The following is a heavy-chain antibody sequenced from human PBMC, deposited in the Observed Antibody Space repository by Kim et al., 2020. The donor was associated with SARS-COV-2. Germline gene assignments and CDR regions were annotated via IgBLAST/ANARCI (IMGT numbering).Heavy chain of an antibody. J-gene: IGHJ4*02. CDR1: AYSFTSYW. V-gene: IGHV5-10-1*01. Sequence: GESLKISCRGSAYSFTSYWISWVRQTPGKGLEWMGRIDPSDSYTYYSPSFQGHVTFSADKRISTAFLQWSGLKASDSAIYYCARLGDYYGSGSYSTYDYWGQGTLVTVSS. CDR2: IDPSDSYT. D-gene: IGHD3-10*01. CDR3: ARLGDYYGSGSYSTYDY.